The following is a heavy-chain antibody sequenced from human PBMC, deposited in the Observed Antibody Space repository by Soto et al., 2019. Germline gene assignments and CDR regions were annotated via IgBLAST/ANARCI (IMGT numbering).Heavy chain of an antibody. V-gene: IGHV1-69*08. CDR3: ARDPGDYGGNSCPCDY. Sequence: QVQLVQSGAEVKKPGSSVKVSCKASGGTISSYTISWVRQAPGQGLEWMGRIIPILGIANYAQKFHGRVTITADKSTSTAYMDLSSLRSEDTAVYYCARDPGDYGGNSCPCDYWGQGTLVTVSS. J-gene: IGHJ4*02. CDR2: IIPILGIA. CDR1: GGTISSYT. D-gene: IGHD4-17*01.